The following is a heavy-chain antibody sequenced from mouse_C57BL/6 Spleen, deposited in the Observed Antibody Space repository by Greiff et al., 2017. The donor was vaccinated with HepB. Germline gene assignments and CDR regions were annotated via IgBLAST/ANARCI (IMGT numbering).Heavy chain of an antibody. CDR3: TREISGGYYAMDY. CDR1: GFTFSSYA. Sequence: EVKVVESGEGLVKPGGSLKLSCAASGFTFSSYAMSWVRQTPEKRLEWVAYISSGGDYIYYADTVKGRFTISRDNARNTLYLQMSSLKSEDTAMYYCTREISGGYYAMDYWGQGTSVTVSS. CDR2: ISSGGDYI. J-gene: IGHJ4*01. V-gene: IGHV5-9-1*02.